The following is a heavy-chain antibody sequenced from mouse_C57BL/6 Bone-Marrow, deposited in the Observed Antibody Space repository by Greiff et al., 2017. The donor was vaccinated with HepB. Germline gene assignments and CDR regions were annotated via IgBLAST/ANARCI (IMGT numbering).Heavy chain of an antibody. CDR3: ARDTMITTPLAMDY. J-gene: IGHJ4*01. D-gene: IGHD2-4*01. V-gene: IGHV5-4*01. CDR1: GFTFSSYA. CDR2: ISDGGSYT. Sequence: DVKLVESGGGLVKPGGSLQLSCAASGFTFSSYAMSWVRQTPEKRLAWVATISDGGSYTYYPDNVKGRFTISRDNAKNNLYLQMSHLKSEDTAMYYCARDTMITTPLAMDYWGQGTSVTVSS.